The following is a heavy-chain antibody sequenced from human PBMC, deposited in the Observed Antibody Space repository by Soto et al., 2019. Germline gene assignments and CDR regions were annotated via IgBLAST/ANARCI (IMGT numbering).Heavy chain of an antibody. Sequence: QLQLRESGPGLVKPSETLSLTCTVSDDSSSTSGYSWGWIRQPPGRGLEWIGRIHYSGRTSYSPSLRSRFTISVDTPESQFSLRLNSVTAADTAVYYCARRLSYGVAGPGTLFEFWGQGTLVIVSS. J-gene: IGHJ4*02. CDR1: DDSSSTSGYS. D-gene: IGHD6-13*01. V-gene: IGHV4-39*01. CDR2: IHYSGRT. CDR3: ARRLSYGVAGPGTLFEF.